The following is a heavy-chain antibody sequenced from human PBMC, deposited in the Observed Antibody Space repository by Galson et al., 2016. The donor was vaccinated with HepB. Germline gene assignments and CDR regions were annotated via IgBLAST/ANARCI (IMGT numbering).Heavy chain of an antibody. J-gene: IGHJ3*02. CDR3: ARRKGITMFRGVIAAFDI. V-gene: IGHV1-18*04. CDR1: GYTFTSYG. Sequence: SVKVSCKASGYTFTSYGISWVRQAPGQGLEWMGWINTYNGNINYAQKLQGRVTMTTDTSTSTAYMALRSLRSDDTAVYYCARRKGITMFRGVIAAFDIWGQGTMVTVSS. CDR2: INTYNGNI. D-gene: IGHD3-10*01.